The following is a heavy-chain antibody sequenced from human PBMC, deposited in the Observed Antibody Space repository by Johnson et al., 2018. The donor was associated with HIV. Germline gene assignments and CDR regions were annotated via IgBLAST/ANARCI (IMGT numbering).Heavy chain of an antibody. CDR3: ATGVGAKTLTDAFDI. V-gene: IGHV3-30*03. CDR2: ISYDGTTT. Sequence: QVQLVESGGVVVQPGRSLRLSCAVSGIIFSHYGMHWVRQAPGKGLEWVALISYDGTTTYYVDSVKARFTISRDDARNTLYLQMNSLRVEDTAVYYCATGVGAKTLTDAFDIWGQGTMVTVSS. J-gene: IGHJ3*02. D-gene: IGHD1-26*01. CDR1: GIIFSHYG.